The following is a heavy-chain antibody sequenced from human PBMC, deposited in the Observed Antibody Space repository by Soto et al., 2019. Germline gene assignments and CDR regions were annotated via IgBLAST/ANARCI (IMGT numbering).Heavy chain of an antibody. V-gene: IGHV3-30-3*01. D-gene: IGHD6-6*01. CDR3: AREGPTSSSSELDY. CDR1: GFTFTTYA. CDR2: ISYDGSNE. J-gene: IGHJ4*02. Sequence: GGSLRLSCAASGFTFTTYAMHWVRQAPGKGLEWVAVISYDGSNEYYADSVKGRFTISRDTSKNTLYLQMNSLRAEDTVVYYCAREGPTSSSSELDYWGPGTLVTVS.